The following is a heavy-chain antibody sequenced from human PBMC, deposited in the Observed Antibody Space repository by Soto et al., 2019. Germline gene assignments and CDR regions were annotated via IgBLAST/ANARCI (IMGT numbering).Heavy chain of an antibody. CDR2: ISYDGKNK. CDR1: GFTFSDYG. D-gene: IGHD2-15*01. CDR3: AIAKRRCNGGTCHGMDN. Sequence: QVHLVESGGGVVQPGRSLRLSCTVSGFTFSDYGMHWVRRAPDKGLEWVAVISYDGKNKYVTDSVKGRFSISRDNFSNTLTLQMHNLRPKDTAVYYCAIAKRRCNGGTCHGMDNWGQGTLVTVS. V-gene: IGHV3-30*19. J-gene: IGHJ4*02.